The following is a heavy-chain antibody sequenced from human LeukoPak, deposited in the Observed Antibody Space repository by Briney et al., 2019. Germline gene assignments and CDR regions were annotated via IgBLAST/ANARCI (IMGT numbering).Heavy chain of an antibody. V-gene: IGHV4-34*01. D-gene: IGHD6-19*01. J-gene: IGHJ1*01. CDR1: GGSFSGYY. CDR2: INHSGST. CDR3: ARGEYSSGWYPEDFQH. Sequence: PSETLSLTCAVYGGSFSGYYWSWFRQPPGKGLEWIGEINHSGSTNYNPSLKSRVTISVDTSKNQFSLKLSSVTAADTAVYYCARGEYSSGWYPEDFQHWGQGPLVTVTS.